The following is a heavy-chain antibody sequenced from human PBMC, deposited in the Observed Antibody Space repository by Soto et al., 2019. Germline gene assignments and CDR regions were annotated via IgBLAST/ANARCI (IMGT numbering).Heavy chain of an antibody. V-gene: IGHV1-18*01. CDR3: ARSYYYDSSGDPSGY. D-gene: IGHD3-22*01. CDR2: ISAYNGNT. CDR1: GYTFTSYG. Sequence: QVQLVQSGAEVKKPGASVKVSCKASGYTFTSYGISWVRQAPGQGLEWMGWISAYNGNTNYAQKLQGRVTMTTDTSTSTAYMELRSLRSDYTAVYYCARSYYYDSSGDPSGYWGQGTLVTVSS. J-gene: IGHJ4*02.